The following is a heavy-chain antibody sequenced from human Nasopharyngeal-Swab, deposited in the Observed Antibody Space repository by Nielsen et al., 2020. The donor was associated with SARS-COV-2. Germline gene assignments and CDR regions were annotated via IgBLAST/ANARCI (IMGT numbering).Heavy chain of an antibody. Sequence: GESLKISCAASGFTFSSYSMKWVRQALGKGLEWVSSISSSSSYIYYADSVKGRFTISRDNAKNSLYLQMNSLRAEDTAVYYCASDCSGGSCYSGNIWGQGTMVTVSS. D-gene: IGHD2-15*01. CDR1: GFTFSSYS. CDR3: ASDCSGGSCYSGNI. V-gene: IGHV3-21*01. J-gene: IGHJ3*02. CDR2: ISSSSSYI.